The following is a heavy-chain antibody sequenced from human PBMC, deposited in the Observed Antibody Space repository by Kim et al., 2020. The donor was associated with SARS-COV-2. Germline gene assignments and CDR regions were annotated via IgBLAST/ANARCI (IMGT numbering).Heavy chain of an antibody. CDR2: ISYDGSNK. J-gene: IGHJ4*02. V-gene: IGHV3-30*04. CDR1: GFTFSSYA. CDR3: ARVWQQQLVLFSADY. D-gene: IGHD6-13*01. Sequence: GGSLRLFCAASGFTFSSYAMHWVRQAPGKGLEWVAVISYDGSNKYYADSVKGRFTISRDNSKNTLYLQMNSLRAEDTAVYYCARVWQQQLVLFSADYWGQGTLVTVSS.